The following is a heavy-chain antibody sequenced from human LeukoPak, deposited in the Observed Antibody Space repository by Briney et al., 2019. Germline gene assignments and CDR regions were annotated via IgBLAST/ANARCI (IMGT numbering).Heavy chain of an antibody. CDR3: TTESTYYDVEMNY. CDR1: GFTFSNAW. CDR2: IKSKTDGGTT. V-gene: IGHV3-15*01. Sequence: PGGSLRLSCAASGFTFSNAWMSWVRQAPGKGLEWVGRIKSKTDGGTTDYAAPVKGRFTISRDDSKNTLYLQMNSLKTEDTAVYYCTTESTYYDVEMNYWGQGTLVTVSS. J-gene: IGHJ4*02. D-gene: IGHD3-3*01.